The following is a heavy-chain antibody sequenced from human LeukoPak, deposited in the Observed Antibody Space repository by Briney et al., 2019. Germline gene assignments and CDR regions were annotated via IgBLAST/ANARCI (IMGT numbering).Heavy chain of an antibody. D-gene: IGHD3-10*01. CDR1: GFTFSDYY. Sequence: GGSLRLSCAASGFTFSDYYMGWIRQAPGKGLECVSCMSSTGSTISYAESVKGRFTISRDNAKNSLYLQMNSLRAEDTAVYYCARVVLWFGEFFVWGQGTLVTVSS. CDR2: MSSTGSTI. J-gene: IGHJ4*02. CDR3: ARVVLWFGEFFV. V-gene: IGHV3-11*04.